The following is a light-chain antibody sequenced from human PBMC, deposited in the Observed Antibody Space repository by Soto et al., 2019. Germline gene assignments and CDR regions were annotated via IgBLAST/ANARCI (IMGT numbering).Light chain of an antibody. CDR1: SGHSSYA. CDR2: LNSDGSH. Sequence: QAVVTQSPSASASLGASVKLTCTLSSGHSSYAIAWHQQQPEKAPRYLMKLNSDGSHSKGDGIPDRFSGSSSGAERYLTISSLQSEDEADYYCQTWGTGIPWVFGGGTKLTVL. V-gene: IGLV4-69*01. CDR3: QTWGTGIPWV. J-gene: IGLJ3*02.